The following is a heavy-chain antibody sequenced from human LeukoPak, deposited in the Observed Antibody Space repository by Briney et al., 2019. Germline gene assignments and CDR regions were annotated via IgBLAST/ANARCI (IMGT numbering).Heavy chain of an antibody. J-gene: IGHJ4*02. CDR2: IKEDGSDK. CDR1: GFTFSSSW. Sequence: PGGSLRLSCAASGFTFSSSWKSWVRQAPGKGLEWVATIKEDGSDKYYVDSVKGRFTISRDNAKNSLSLQINSLRAADTAVYYCARYGNLGYWGQGTLVTVSS. CDR3: ARYGNLGY. V-gene: IGHV3-7*01. D-gene: IGHD1-26*01.